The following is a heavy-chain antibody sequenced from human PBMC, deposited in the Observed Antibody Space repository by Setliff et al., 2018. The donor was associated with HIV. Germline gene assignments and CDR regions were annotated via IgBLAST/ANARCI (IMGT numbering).Heavy chain of an antibody. V-gene: IGHV3-74*01. Sequence: GGSLRLSCAASGFSFSSYWMYWVRQAPGKGLVWVSRINRDGSYIFDADSVKGRFTISRDNAQNSLYLQMNNLRVEDTAVYYCARDGTRLLAAMDVWGKGTTVTVSS. CDR3: ARDGTRLLAAMDV. CDR1: GFSFSSYW. J-gene: IGHJ6*03. CDR2: INRDGSYI.